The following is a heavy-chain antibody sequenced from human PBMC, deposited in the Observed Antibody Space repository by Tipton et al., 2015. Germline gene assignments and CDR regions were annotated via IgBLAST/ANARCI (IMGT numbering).Heavy chain of an antibody. CDR2: VFYTGST. V-gene: IGHV4-59*01. J-gene: IGHJ4*02. D-gene: IGHD7-27*01. Sequence: TLSLTCTVSGGSISSEYWSWIRQPPGKGLEWIGYVFYTGSTYYNPSLESRVTISVDTFENQFSLKLSSVTAADTTVFYCGRDRPGANYFAYWGQGTLVTVSS. CDR1: GGSISSEY. CDR3: GRDRPGANYFAY.